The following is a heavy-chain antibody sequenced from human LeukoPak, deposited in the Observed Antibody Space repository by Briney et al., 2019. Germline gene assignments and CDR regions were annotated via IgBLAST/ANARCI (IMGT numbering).Heavy chain of an antibody. V-gene: IGHV1-69*13. CDR2: IIPIFGTA. CDR3: AGDITTYYYYYGMDV. J-gene: IGHJ6*02. CDR1: GGTFSSYA. D-gene: IGHD3-22*01. Sequence: ASVKVSCKASGGTFSSYAISWVRQAPGQGLEWMGGIIPIFGTANYAQKFQGRVTITADESTSTAYMELSSLRSEDTAVYYCAGDITTYYYYYGMDVWGQGTTVTVSS.